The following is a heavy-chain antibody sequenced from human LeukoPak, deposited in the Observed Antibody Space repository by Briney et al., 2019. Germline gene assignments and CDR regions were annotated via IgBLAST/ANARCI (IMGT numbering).Heavy chain of an antibody. Sequence: GGSLRLSCAASGFTFTTYWMRWVRQAPGKGLVWVSHINSDGSITSYADSVKGRFTISRDNAKNTLYLQMNSLRAEDTAVYYCARGAGYNYPYYFDYWGQGTLVTVSS. J-gene: IGHJ4*02. CDR1: GFTFTTYW. D-gene: IGHD5-24*01. CDR3: ARGAGYNYPYYFDY. V-gene: IGHV3-74*01. CDR2: INSDGSIT.